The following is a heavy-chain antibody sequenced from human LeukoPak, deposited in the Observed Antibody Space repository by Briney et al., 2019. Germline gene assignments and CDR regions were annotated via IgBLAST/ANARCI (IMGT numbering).Heavy chain of an antibody. J-gene: IGHJ6*04. Sequence: GGSLRLSCAAFGFTFSSHGMHLVRQAPGQGLEGVSYISSSGCSIYYSDSVNGRFTISRNKAMNSLCLQMNSLRAEDTAVYYCAELGITMIGGGWGKGTTVTISS. CDR3: AELGITMIGGG. V-gene: IGHV3-48*01. CDR2: ISSSGCSI. D-gene: IGHD3-10*02. CDR1: GFTFSSHG.